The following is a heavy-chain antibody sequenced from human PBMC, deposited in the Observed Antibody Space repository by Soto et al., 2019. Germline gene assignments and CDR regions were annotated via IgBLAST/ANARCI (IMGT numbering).Heavy chain of an antibody. CDR2: ITNDGSIT. J-gene: IGHJ4*02. V-gene: IGHV3-74*01. CDR3: IRDPPIDY. Sequence: EVQLVESGGGQVQPGGSLRLSCVASGFALSSYKMEWVRQVPGKGLVWISQITNDGSITKYAESVKGRFTISRDNAKNTLYLQMSSLGVEDTAVYYCIRDPPIDYWGQGTLDTVSS. CDR1: GFALSSYK.